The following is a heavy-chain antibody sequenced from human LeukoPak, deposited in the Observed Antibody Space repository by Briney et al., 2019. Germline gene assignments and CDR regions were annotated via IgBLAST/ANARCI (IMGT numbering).Heavy chain of an antibody. Sequence: KPSETLSLTCTVYGTYTSSSIDSLGWIRQPPVKGLERIGSIFYSASTYYNPSLKSQVTISVDTFRNRFSLNLSSVTAADAAVYYCARDDVRGFYWGQGTLVTVSS. J-gene: IGHJ4*02. V-gene: IGHV4-39*02. CDR2: IFYSAST. CDR3: ARDDVRGFY. CDR1: GTYTSSSIDS.